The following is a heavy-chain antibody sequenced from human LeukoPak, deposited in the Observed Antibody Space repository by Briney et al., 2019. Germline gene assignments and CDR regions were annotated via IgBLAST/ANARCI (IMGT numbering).Heavy chain of an antibody. CDR1: GGSISSSSYY. V-gene: IGHV4-39*07. D-gene: IGHD7-27*01. Sequence: PSETLSLTCTVSGGSISSSSYYWGWIRQPPGKGLEWIGSIYYSGSTYYNPSLKSRVTISVDTSKNQFSLKLNSVTAADTAVYYCARDLTGDDIWAFDIWGQGTMVTVSS. CDR3: ARDLTGDDIWAFDI. CDR2: IYYSGST. J-gene: IGHJ3*02.